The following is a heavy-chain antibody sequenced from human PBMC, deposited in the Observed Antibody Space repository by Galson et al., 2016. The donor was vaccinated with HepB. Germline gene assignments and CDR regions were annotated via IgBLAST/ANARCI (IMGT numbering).Heavy chain of an antibody. Sequence: SLRLSCAASGFSFSSYSMNWVRQAPGKGLEWVSSISSSSSYIYYADSVKGRFTISRDNAKNSLYLQMNSLRAEDTAVYYCARGVGWYYYESSGYLDAFDIWGQGTMVTVSS. J-gene: IGHJ3*02. D-gene: IGHD3-22*01. CDR2: ISSSSSYI. CDR1: GFSFSSYS. V-gene: IGHV3-21*01. CDR3: ARGVGWYYYESSGYLDAFDI.